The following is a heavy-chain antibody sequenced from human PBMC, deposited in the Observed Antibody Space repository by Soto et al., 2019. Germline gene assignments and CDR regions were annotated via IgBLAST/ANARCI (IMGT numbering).Heavy chain of an antibody. Sequence: GGSLRLSCAASGFMFSAYWMSWVRQAPGKGLEWVANIHGDGGKIYYVDSVKGRFTISRDNAERSLYLQMNSLRAEDTAVYYCARDFYGGYTYGPGDYWGQGALVTAPQ. CDR2: IHGDGGKI. CDR3: ARDFYGGYTYGPGDY. J-gene: IGHJ4*02. V-gene: IGHV3-7*01. CDR1: GFMFSAYW. D-gene: IGHD5-18*01.